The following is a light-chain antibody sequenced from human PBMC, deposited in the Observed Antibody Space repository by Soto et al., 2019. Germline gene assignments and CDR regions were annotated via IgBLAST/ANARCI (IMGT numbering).Light chain of an antibody. J-gene: IGKJ1*01. V-gene: IGKV3-11*01. Sequence: EFVLTQSPATLSLSPGERATLSCRASQSVSSYLAWYQQKPGQAPRLLIYDASNRATGIPARFSGSGSGTDFTLTISSLEPEDFAVYYCQQRSNWPPKFGQGTKVEIK. CDR1: QSVSSY. CDR3: QQRSNWPPK. CDR2: DAS.